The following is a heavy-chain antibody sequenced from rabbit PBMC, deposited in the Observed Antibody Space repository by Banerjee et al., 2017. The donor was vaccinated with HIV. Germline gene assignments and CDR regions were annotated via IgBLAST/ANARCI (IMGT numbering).Heavy chain of an antibody. J-gene: IGHJ4*01. Sequence: QEQLEESGGGLLKTEGSLTLTCKASGFSLSTYWMSWVRQAPGKGLEWIGAISTGGSAYYASWVNGRFTISKTSSTTVTLRTTSLTAADPAIYFCVRDINTSIKLWGPGTLVTVS. V-gene: IGHV1S45*01. CDR3: VRDINTSIKL. CDR1: GFSLSTYW. D-gene: IGHD1-1*01. CDR2: ISTGGSA.